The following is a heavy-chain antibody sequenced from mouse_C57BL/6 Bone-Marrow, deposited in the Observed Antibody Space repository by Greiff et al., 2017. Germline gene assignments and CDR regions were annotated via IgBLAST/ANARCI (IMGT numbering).Heavy chain of an antibody. CDR3: ARLYDGAY. J-gene: IGHJ3*01. D-gene: IGHD2-12*01. CDR2: IDPSDSYT. CDR1: GYTFTSYW. Sequence: QVQLQQPGAELVKPGASVKLSCKASGYTFTSYWMQWVKQRPGQGLEWIGEIDPSDSYTNYNQKLKGKATLTVDTSSSTAYMQLSSLTSEDSAVYYCARLYDGAYWGQGTLVTVSA. V-gene: IGHV1-50*01.